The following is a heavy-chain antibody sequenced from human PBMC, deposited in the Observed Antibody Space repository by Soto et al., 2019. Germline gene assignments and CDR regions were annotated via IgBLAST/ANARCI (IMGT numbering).Heavy chain of an antibody. V-gene: IGHV3-23*01. Sequence: PGGSLRLSCAASGFIFSTYAMNWVRQAPGKGLEWVSAISGSGGSTYYADSVKGRFTISRDNSKNTLYLQMNSLRAEDTAVYYCASSSGYTLIGGYYYGMDVWGQGTTVTVSS. CDR2: ISGSGGST. CDR1: GFIFSTYA. CDR3: ASSSGYTLIGGYYYGMDV. D-gene: IGHD3-3*01. J-gene: IGHJ6*02.